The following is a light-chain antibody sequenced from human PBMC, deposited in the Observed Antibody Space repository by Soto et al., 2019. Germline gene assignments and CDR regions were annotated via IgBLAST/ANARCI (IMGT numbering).Light chain of an antibody. CDR1: QSVSSY. Sequence: EIVLTQSPATLSLSPGERATLSCRASQSVSSYLAWYQQKPGQAPRLLIYAASNRATGIPARFSGSGSGIDFTLTISSLEPEDFAVYYCQQRSNWLTFGGGTKVEIK. V-gene: IGKV3-11*01. CDR3: QQRSNWLT. J-gene: IGKJ4*01. CDR2: AAS.